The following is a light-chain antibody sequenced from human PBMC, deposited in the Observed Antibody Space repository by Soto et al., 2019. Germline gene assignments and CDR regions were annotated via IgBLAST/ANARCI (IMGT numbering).Light chain of an antibody. J-gene: IGKJ1*01. CDR1: QSISNY. CDR3: QQSYSTLWT. V-gene: IGKV1-39*01. CDR2: AAS. Sequence: DIQLTQSPSSLSASVGDRVTITCRPSQSISNYLNWYQQKPGKAPKLLIHAASSLQSGVPSRFSGSGSGTDFTLTISSLQPEDFATYYCQQSYSTLWTFGQGTKVDIK.